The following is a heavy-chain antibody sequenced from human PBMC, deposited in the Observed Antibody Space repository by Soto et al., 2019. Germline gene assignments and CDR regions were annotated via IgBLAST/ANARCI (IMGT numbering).Heavy chain of an antibody. CDR2: ISAYNDNT. Sequence: ASVKVSCKASGYTFSSYGSSWVRQAPGQGLEWTGWISAYNDNTHYAQKLQGRVIMTTDTSTNTAYMELRSLSSDDTAVYYCARDTDPYCYGASSYHGYWGKGTMVTV. D-gene: IGHD2-15*01. CDR1: GYTFSSYG. V-gene: IGHV1-18*04. J-gene: IGHJ4*02. CDR3: ARDTDPYCYGASSYHGY.